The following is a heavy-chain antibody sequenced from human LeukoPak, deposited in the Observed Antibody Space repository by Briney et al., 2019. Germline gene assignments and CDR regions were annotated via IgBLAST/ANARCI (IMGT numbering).Heavy chain of an antibody. Sequence: SEPLSLPCTLSDPSNSGYYWRWLRQPPGKGLEWIGSIHFSGCTHYNPSLRRRVTISVDTSKNQWSRKLSSVTAADTAVYYCARDLGGIYFDYWGQGTLVTVSS. CDR1: DPSNSGYY. CDR2: IHFSGCT. J-gene: IGHJ4*02. V-gene: IGHV4-59*01. D-gene: IGHD1-26*01. CDR3: ARDLGGIYFDY.